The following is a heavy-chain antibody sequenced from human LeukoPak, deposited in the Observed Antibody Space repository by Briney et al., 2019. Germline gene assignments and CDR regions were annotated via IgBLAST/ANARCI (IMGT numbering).Heavy chain of an antibody. CDR3: ARDPLIAAAGGYGMDV. V-gene: IGHV3-74*01. Sequence: PGGSLRLSCAASGFTFSSYWMHWVRQTPGKGLVWVSRINSDGSSTSYADSVKGRFTISRDNAKNTLYLQMNSLRAEGTAVYYCARDPLIAAAGGYGMDVWGQGTTVTVSS. D-gene: IGHD6-13*01. J-gene: IGHJ6*02. CDR2: INSDGSST. CDR1: GFTFSSYW.